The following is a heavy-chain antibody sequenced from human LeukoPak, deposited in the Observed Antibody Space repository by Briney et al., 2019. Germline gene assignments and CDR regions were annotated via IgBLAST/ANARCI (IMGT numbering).Heavy chain of an antibody. J-gene: IGHJ6*02. CDR3: VCSSSNYSHYYGMDV. V-gene: IGHV4-59*01. Sequence: PSETLSLTCTVSGGSISSYYWSWIRQPLGQGLEWIGYIYYSGSTNYNPSLKSRVTISVDTSKNQFSLKLSSVTAADTAVYYCVCSSSNYSHYYGMDVWGQGTTVTVSS. D-gene: IGHD4-11*01. CDR1: GGSISSYY. CDR2: IYYSGST.